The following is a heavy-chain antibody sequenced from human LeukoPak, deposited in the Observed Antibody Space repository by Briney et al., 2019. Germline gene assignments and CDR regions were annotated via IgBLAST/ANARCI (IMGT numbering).Heavy chain of an antibody. CDR2: IIPILGIA. D-gene: IGHD4-17*01. CDR3: AKKGAVTTTYYFDY. V-gene: IGHV1-69*04. CDR1: GGTFSSYA. Sequence: GSSVKVSCKASGGTFSSYAISWVRQAPGQGLEWMGRIIPILGIANYAQKFQGRVTITADKSTSTAYMELSSLRSEDTAVYYCAKKGAVTTTYYFDYWGQGTLVTVSS. J-gene: IGHJ4*02.